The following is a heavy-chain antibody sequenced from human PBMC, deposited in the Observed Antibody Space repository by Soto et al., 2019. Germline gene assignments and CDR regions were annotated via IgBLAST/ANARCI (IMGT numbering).Heavy chain of an antibody. CDR2: ISYDGSNK. Sequence: GGSLRLSCAASGFTFSSYGMHWVRQAPGKGLEWVAVISYDGSNKYYADSVKCRFTTSRDNSKNTLYLQMNSLRADDTAVYYCAKDLATMVRAGSPLPYYYSDMDVWGQGTTVTVSS. V-gene: IGHV3-30*18. J-gene: IGHJ6*02. CDR3: AKDLATMVRAGSPLPYYYSDMDV. D-gene: IGHD3-10*01. CDR1: GFTFSSYG.